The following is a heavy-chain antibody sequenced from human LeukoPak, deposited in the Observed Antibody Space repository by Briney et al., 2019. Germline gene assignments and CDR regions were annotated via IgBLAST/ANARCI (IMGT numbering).Heavy chain of an antibody. D-gene: IGHD3-22*01. J-gene: IGHJ3*02. Sequence: GGSLRLSCAASGFTFSDYYMSWIRQAPGKGLEWVSSISSSSSYIYYADSVKGRFTISRDNAKNSLYLQMNSLRAEDTAVYYCARIKTLYYYDSSGTSRRAFDIWGQGTMVTVSS. CDR1: GFTFSDYY. V-gene: IGHV3-11*06. CDR3: ARIKTLYYYDSSGTSRRAFDI. CDR2: ISSSSSYI.